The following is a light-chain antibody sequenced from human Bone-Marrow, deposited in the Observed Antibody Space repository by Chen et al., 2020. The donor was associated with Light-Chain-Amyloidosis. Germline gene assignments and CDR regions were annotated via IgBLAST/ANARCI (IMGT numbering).Light chain of an antibody. V-gene: IGKV3-20*01. CDR2: GSS. CDR3: RQYGTSPLA. Sequence: EIVLTQPPGTLTLSPGEGATLSIRASQTISSNYLTWDQQKFGQAPRLLIYGSSSRATCMPDRFTGGGSGTDLTLTNNRLGPEDFAMYYCRQYGTSPLAFGGGTKVESK. J-gene: IGKJ4*01. CDR1: QTISSNY.